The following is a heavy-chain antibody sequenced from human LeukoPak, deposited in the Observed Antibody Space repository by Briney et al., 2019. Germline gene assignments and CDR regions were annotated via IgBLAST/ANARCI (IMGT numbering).Heavy chain of an antibody. CDR2: ISDSGDST. D-gene: IGHD6-13*01. J-gene: IGHJ4*02. CDR1: GFTFSIYG. CDR3: AKDSAGEAGPNFDY. V-gene: IGHV3-23*01. Sequence: GGSLRLSCAVSGFTFSIYGMSWVRQAPGKGLEWVSAISDSGDSTYYADSVKGRFTISRDNSKNTLYLQMNSLRAEDTAVYYCAKDSAGEAGPNFDYWGQGTLVTVSS.